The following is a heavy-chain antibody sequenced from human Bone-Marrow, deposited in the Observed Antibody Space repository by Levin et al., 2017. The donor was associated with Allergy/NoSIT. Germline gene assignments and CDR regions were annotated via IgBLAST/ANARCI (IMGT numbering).Heavy chain of an antibody. Sequence: SQTLSLTCTVSGASLNSGSNYWSWIRQSPGKGLEWIGYIDYSGSTIYNPSLRSRVTISADTSKNQFTLTLTSVTAADTAVYYCARDLDYYYYMDVWGKGTTVTVSS. J-gene: IGHJ6*03. CDR2: IDYSGST. V-gene: IGHV4-61*01. CDR3: ARDLDYYYYMDV. CDR1: GASLNSGSNY.